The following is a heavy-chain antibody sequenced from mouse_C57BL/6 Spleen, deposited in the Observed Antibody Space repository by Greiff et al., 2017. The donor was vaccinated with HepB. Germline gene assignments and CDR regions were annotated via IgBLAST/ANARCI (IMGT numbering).Heavy chain of an antibody. V-gene: IGHV3-2*02. CDR1: GYSITSGYG. Sequence: EVQLQQSGPGLVKPSQSLSLTCTVTGYSITSGYGWNWIRQFPGNKLEWMGYISYSGSTNYNPSLKSRISITRDTSKNQFVLQLNSVTPEDTATYYCARTARIKYWGQGTTLTVSS. CDR3: ARTARIKY. J-gene: IGHJ2*01. CDR2: ISYSGST. D-gene: IGHD1-2*01.